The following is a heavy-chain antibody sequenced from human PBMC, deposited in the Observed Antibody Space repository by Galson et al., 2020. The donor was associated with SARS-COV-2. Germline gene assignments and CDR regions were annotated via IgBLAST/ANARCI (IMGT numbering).Heavy chain of an antibody. CDR1: GYTFTGYY. V-gene: IGHV1-2*02. CDR3: ARDISGVTVRYFLDY. J-gene: IGHJ4*02. D-gene: IGHD4-4*01. Sequence: ASVKVSCKASGYTFTGYYMHWVRQAPGQGLEWMGWINPNSGGTNYAQKFQGRVTMTRDTSISTAYMELSRLRSDDTAVYYCARDISGVTVRYFLDYWGQGTLVTVSS. CDR2: INPNSGGT.